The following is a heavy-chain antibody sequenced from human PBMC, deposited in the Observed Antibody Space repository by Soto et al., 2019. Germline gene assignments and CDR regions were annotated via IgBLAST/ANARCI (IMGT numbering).Heavy chain of an antibody. J-gene: IGHJ6*02. V-gene: IGHV3-33*01. CDR3: ARVSTAMVTVGYYGMDV. CDR2: IWYDGSNK. Sequence: GGSLRLSCAASGFTFSSYGMHWVRQAPGKGLEWVAVIWYDGSNKYYADSVKGRFTISRDNSKNTLYLQMNSLRAEDTAVYYCARVSTAMVTVGYYGMDVWGQGTTVTVSS. D-gene: IGHD5-18*01. CDR1: GFTFSSYG.